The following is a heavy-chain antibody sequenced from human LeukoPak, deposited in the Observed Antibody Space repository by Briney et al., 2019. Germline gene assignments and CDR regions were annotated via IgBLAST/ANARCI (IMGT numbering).Heavy chain of an antibody. D-gene: IGHD5-18*01. V-gene: IGHV1-69*13. CDR2: IIPIFGTA. Sequence: SVKVSCKASGYTFTSYAISWVRQAPGQGLEWMGGIIPIFGTANYAQKFQGRVTITADESTSTAYMELSSLRSEDTAVYYCARPTWGYSYGSIFDYWGQGTLVTVSS. CDR3: ARPTWGYSYGSIFDY. CDR1: GYTFTSYA. J-gene: IGHJ4*02.